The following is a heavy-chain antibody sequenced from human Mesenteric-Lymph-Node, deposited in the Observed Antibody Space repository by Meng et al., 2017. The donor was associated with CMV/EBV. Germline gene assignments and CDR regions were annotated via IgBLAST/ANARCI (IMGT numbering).Heavy chain of an antibody. CDR2: IGVSGDKT. V-gene: IGHV3-23*01. Sequence: GGSLRLSCAASGFTFVSYPMSWVRQAPGKGLEWVSGIGVSGDKTYYADSVKGRFTISRDNSENTLHLQMSSLRAEDSAVYYCAKDLEGSRYYDWLLPLDSWGQGLLVTFSS. D-gene: IGHD3-9*01. CDR1: GFTFVSYP. J-gene: IGHJ4*02. CDR3: AKDLEGSRYYDWLLPLDS.